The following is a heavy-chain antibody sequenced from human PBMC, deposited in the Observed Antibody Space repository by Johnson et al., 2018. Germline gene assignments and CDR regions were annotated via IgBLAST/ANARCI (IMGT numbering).Heavy chain of an antibody. D-gene: IGHD5-18*01. CDR2: INQDGREK. CDR3: ARVAGSRLQSYYYYYYMDV. Sequence: VQLVESGGGLVLPGNSPRLSCAASGFTFSSYWMTWVRQAPGKGLEWVANINQDGREKYYVDSVKGRFTISRDNAKNSLYLQMNSLRAEDTAVYYCARVAGSRLQSYYYYYYMDVWGKGTTVTVSS. J-gene: IGHJ6*03. CDR1: GFTFSSYW. V-gene: IGHV3-7*01.